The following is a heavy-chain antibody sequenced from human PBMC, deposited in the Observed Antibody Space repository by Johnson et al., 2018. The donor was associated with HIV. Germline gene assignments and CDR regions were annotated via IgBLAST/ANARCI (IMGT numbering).Heavy chain of an antibody. J-gene: IGHJ3*02. CDR2: ISWNSGSI. CDR3: ARAPSYDREFLDAFDI. Sequence: VQLVESGGGVVQPGRSLRLSCAASGFTFDDYAMHWVRQAPGKGLAWVSGISWNSGSIGYADSGKGRSTISRDNAKNSLYLQMNSLRAEDTAVYYCARAPSYDREFLDAFDIWGQGTMVTVSS. D-gene: IGHD3-22*01. V-gene: IGHV3-9*01. CDR1: GFTFDDYA.